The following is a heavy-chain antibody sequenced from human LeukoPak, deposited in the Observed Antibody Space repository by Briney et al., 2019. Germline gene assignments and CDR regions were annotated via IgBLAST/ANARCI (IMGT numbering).Heavy chain of an antibody. Sequence: SGTLSLTCAVSGGSISSSNWWSWVRQPPGKGLEWIGEIYHSGLTYFNPSLKSRVTISVDTSKNQFFLYLTSVTAADTAVYYCASNLYGSGNYFAYWGQGTLVTVS. J-gene: IGHJ4*02. CDR1: GGSISSSNW. V-gene: IGHV4-4*02. CDR3: ASNLYGSGNYFAY. D-gene: IGHD3-10*01. CDR2: IYHSGLT.